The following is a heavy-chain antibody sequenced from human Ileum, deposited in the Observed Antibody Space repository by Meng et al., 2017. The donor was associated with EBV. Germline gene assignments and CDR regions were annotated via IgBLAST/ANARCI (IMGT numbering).Heavy chain of an antibody. CDR2: IDQSGYT. J-gene: IGHJ5*02. D-gene: IGHD4-23*01. CDR3: ARYGRCNGNSFYCFDP. Sequence: QQWCTRILTPSGPLSLTCAVYGGSFNDYYWTWHRQPPGKGLEWIGEIDQSGYTKFNPSLSSRATISRDTSNNQFSLRLNSVTAADTALYYCARYGRCNGNSFYCFDPWGQGTLVTVSS. CDR1: GGSFNDYY. V-gene: IGHV4-34*01.